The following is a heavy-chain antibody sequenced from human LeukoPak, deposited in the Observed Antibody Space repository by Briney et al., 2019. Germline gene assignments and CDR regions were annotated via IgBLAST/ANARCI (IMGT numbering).Heavy chain of an antibody. CDR3: AKSQRGNYYGSGSYYPSDY. V-gene: IGHV3-30*02. Sequence: GGSLRLSCAASGFSFGDYDMHWVRQAPGKGLEWVAFIRSDGSNNYYADSVKGRFTISRDNSKNTLYLQMNSLRAEDTAVYYCAKSQRGNYYGSGSYYPSDYWGQGTLVTVSS. CDR2: IRSDGSNN. D-gene: IGHD3-10*01. CDR1: GFSFGDYD. J-gene: IGHJ4*02.